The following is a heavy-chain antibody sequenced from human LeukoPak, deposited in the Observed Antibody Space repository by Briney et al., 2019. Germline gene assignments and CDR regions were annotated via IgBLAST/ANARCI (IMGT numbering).Heavy chain of an antibody. CDR1: GFTFSSYG. D-gene: IGHD1-14*01. Sequence: GGSLRLSCAASGFTFSSYGMHWVRQAPGKGLEWVANIKQAGSEKYYVDSVKGRFTISRDNAKNSLYLQMNSLRAEDTAVYYCAKPTDYWGQGTLVTVSS. CDR2: IKQAGSEK. J-gene: IGHJ4*02. V-gene: IGHV3-7*01. CDR3: AKPTDY.